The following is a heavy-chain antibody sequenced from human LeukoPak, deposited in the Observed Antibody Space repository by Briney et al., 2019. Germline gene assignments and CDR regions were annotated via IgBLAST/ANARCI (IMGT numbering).Heavy chain of an antibody. V-gene: IGHV4-34*01. D-gene: IGHD3-3*01. CDR1: CGPFSGFY. Sequence: WETFSLLCAVYCGPFSGFYWRWIRPPPGKGLELIGEINHSGSTNYNQSLKSRVTISVDTSKNQFSLKLSSVTAADTAVYYCAPQSVWSGSSHFDYWGQGTLVTVSS. J-gene: IGHJ4*02. CDR2: INHSGST. CDR3: APQSVWSGSSHFDY.